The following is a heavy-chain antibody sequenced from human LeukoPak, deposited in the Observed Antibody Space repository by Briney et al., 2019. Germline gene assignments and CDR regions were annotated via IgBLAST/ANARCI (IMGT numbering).Heavy chain of an antibody. J-gene: IGHJ4*02. CDR3: ARLNYGVPDY. Sequence: TGGSLRLSCAASGFTFSSYAMHWVRQAPGKGLEYVSAISSNGGSTYYANSVKGRFTISRDNSKNTLYLQMGSLRAEDMAVYYCARLNYGVPDYWGQGTLVTVSS. V-gene: IGHV3-64*01. D-gene: IGHD4-17*01. CDR1: GFTFSSYA. CDR2: ISSNGGST.